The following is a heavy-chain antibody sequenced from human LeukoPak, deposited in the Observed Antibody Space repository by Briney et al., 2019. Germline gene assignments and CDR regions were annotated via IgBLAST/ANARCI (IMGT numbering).Heavy chain of an antibody. CDR2: ISGSGGST. D-gene: IGHD2-2*01. CDR1: GFTFSSYG. V-gene: IGHV3-23*01. Sequence: GGSLRPSCAASGFTFSSYGMSWVRQAPGKGLEWVSAISGSGGSTYYADSVKGRFTISRDNSKNTLYLQMNSLRAEDTAVYYCAKDWTDIVVVPAAGDYWGQGTLVTVSS. CDR3: AKDWTDIVVVPAAGDY. J-gene: IGHJ4*02.